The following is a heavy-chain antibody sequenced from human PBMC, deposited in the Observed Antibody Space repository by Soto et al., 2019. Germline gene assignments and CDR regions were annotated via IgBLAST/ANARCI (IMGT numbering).Heavy chain of an antibody. CDR1: GYTFTSYG. CDR3: ARDSESGYDLEFDY. Sequence: EASVKVSCKASGYTFTSYGISWVRQAPGQGLEWMGWISAYNGNTNYAQKLQGRVTMTTDTSTSTAYMELRSLRSDDTAVYYCARDSESGYDLEFDYWGQGTLVTVSS. CDR2: ISAYNGNT. D-gene: IGHD5-12*01. J-gene: IGHJ4*02. V-gene: IGHV1-18*01.